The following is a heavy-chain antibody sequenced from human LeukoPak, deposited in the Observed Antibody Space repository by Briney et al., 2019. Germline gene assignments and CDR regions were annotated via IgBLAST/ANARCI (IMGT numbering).Heavy chain of an antibody. Sequence: GASVKVSCKASGYTFTSYGISWVRQAPGQGLEWMGWISAYNGNTNYAQKFQGRVTMTRNTSISTAYMELSSLRSEDTAVYYCARGDYDSQTGNYWGQGTLVTVSS. CDR3: ARGDYDSQTGNY. J-gene: IGHJ4*02. V-gene: IGHV1-18*01. CDR2: ISAYNGNT. CDR1: GYTFTSYG. D-gene: IGHD3-22*01.